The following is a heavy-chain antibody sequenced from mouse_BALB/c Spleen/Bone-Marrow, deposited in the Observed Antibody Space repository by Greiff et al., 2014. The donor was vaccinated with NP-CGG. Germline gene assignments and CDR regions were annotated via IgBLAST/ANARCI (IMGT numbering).Heavy chain of an antibody. J-gene: IGHJ1*01. Sequence: VQLKESGAELVKPGASVKLSCTASGFNIKDTYMHWVKQRPEQGLEWTGRIDPANGNTKYDPKFQGKATITADTSSNTAYLQLSSLTSEDTAVYYCATMITDWYFDVWGAGTTVTVSS. CDR2: IDPANGNT. V-gene: IGHV14-3*02. CDR3: ATMITDWYFDV. D-gene: IGHD2-4*01. CDR1: GFNIKDTY.